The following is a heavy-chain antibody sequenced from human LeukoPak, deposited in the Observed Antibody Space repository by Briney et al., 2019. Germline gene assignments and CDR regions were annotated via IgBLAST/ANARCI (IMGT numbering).Heavy chain of an antibody. Sequence: SETLSLTCTVSGGSMSGSSYSWGWIRQPPGKGLECIASIYYSGSPYYNPSLKSRVTVSVDTSKNQFSLKLSSVTAADTAVYYCARVMPGAGLHYFDYWGQGTLVTASS. J-gene: IGHJ4*02. CDR3: ARVMPGAGLHYFDY. V-gene: IGHV4-39*01. CDR1: GGSMSGSSYS. CDR2: IYYSGSP. D-gene: IGHD6-13*01.